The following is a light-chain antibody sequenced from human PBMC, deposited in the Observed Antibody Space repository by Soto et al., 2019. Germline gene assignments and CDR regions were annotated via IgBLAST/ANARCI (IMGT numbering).Light chain of an antibody. CDR2: AAT. V-gene: IGKV1-17*03. CDR1: QGVGTY. Sequence: DIQMTQSPSVLSASVGDRVTITCRASQGVGTYLAWFQQKPGKVPKHLIFAATSLQGGVPTRFRGSGSGTEFTLTISSLQPEDFATYYCLQHKTFLTFGGGTKVDIK. CDR3: LQHKTFLT. J-gene: IGKJ4*01.